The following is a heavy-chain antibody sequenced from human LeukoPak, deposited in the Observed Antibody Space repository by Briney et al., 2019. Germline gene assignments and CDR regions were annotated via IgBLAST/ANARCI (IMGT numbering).Heavy chain of an antibody. D-gene: IGHD3-10*01. V-gene: IGHV4-39*07. CDR3: ARELWFGDGAGWGNWFDP. CDR2: IYYSGST. CDR1: GGSISSSSYY. J-gene: IGHJ5*02. Sequence: KPSETLSLTCTVSGGSISSSSYYWGWIRQPPGKGLEWIGSIYYSGSTYYNPSLKSRVTISVDTSKNQFSLKLSSVTAADTAVYYCARELWFGDGAGWGNWFDPWGQGTLVTVSS.